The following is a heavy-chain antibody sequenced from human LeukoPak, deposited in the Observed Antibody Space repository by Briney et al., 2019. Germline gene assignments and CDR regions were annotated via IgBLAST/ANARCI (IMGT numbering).Heavy chain of an antibody. CDR3: ARDRVRGNSNPFFDY. CDR1: GGSVSSGTYY. CDR2: IYYSGST. V-gene: IGHV4-61*01. D-gene: IGHD4-11*01. Sequence: PSETLSLTCTVSGGSVSSGTYYWSWIRQPPGEGLEWIGYIYYSGSTNYNPSLKSRVTISVDTSKNQFSLKLNSVTAADTAVYYCARDRVRGNSNPFFDYWGQGTLVTVSS. J-gene: IGHJ4*02.